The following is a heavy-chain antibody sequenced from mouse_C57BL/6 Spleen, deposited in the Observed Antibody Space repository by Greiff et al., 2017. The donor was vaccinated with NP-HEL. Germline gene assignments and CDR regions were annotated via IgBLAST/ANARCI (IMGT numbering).Heavy chain of an antibody. Sequence: EVKVVESGGGLVKPGGSLKLSCAASGFTFSDYGMHWVRQAPEKGLEWVAYISSGSSTIYYADTVKGRFTISRDNAKNTLFLQMTSLRSEDTAMYYCATIYYDYEGYAMDYWGQGTSVTVSS. J-gene: IGHJ4*01. CDR2: ISSGSSTI. CDR3: ATIYYDYEGYAMDY. D-gene: IGHD2-4*01. V-gene: IGHV5-17*01. CDR1: GFTFSDYG.